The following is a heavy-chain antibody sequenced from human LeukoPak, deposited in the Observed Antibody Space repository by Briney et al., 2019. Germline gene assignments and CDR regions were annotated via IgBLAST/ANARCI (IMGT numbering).Heavy chain of an antibody. V-gene: IGHV3-30*04. CDR2: ISYDGSNK. D-gene: IGHD3-22*01. CDR3: ARDLYYCDSSAQLN. Sequence: GRSLRLSCAASGFTFSSYAMHWVRQAPGKGLEWVAVISYDGSNKYYADSVKGRFTISRDNSKNTLYLQMNSLRAEDTAVYYCARDLYYCDSSAQLNWGQGTLVTVSS. J-gene: IGHJ4*02. CDR1: GFTFSSYA.